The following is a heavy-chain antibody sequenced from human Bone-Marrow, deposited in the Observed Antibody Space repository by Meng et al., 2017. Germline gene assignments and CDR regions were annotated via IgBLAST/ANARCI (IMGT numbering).Heavy chain of an antibody. V-gene: IGHV1-8*03. D-gene: IGHD2-2*01. CDR2: MNPNSGNT. J-gene: IGHJ4*02. CDR1: GYTFTSYD. CDR3: VRVWPAAMSSFDY. Sequence: ASVKVSCKASGYTFTSYDINWVRQATGQGLEWMGWMNPNSGNTGYAQKFQGRVTITRNTSISTAYMELSRLRSDDTAVYYCVRVWPAAMSSFDYWGQGTLVTVSS.